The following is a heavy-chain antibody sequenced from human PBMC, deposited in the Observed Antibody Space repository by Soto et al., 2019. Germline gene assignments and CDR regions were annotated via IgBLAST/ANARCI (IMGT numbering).Heavy chain of an antibody. CDR2: IYPGDSEI. Sequence: GESLKISCKGSGYSFSNDWIGWVRQMPGKGLEWMGMIYPGDSEIRYSPSFQGQVTISADKSISTAYLQWSSLKAADIAMYYCARQPFDSRSLVPQAFDIWGQGTLVTVSS. V-gene: IGHV5-51*01. CDR1: GYSFSNDW. J-gene: IGHJ3*02. CDR3: ARQPFDSRSLVPQAFDI. D-gene: IGHD6-6*01.